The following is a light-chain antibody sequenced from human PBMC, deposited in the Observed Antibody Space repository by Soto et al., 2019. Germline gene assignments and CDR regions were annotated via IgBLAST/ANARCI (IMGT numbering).Light chain of an antibody. V-gene: IGLV1-44*01. CDR2: SKD. CDR3: AAWDDSLTGVV. Sequence: QSVLTQPPSASGTPGQRVTISCSGSSSNMGSNIVNWYQQLPGAAPKLLIYSKDQRPSGVPDRFSGSKSGTSASLAISGLQSEDEADYYCAAWDDSLTGVVFGGGTKLTVL. J-gene: IGLJ2*01. CDR1: SSNMGSNI.